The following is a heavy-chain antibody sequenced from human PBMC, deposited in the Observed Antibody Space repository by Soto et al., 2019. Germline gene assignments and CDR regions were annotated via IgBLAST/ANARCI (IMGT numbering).Heavy chain of an antibody. V-gene: IGHV5-51*01. CDR2: IYPGDSDI. CDR3: ARLLVNTNWYSFDY. Sequence: GESLKISCKGSGYSFISNWIGWVRQMPGKGLEWMGIIYPGDSDITYSPSFQGQVTISADKSISTAYLQWSSLKASDTAMYYRARLLVNTNWYSFDYWGQGTLVTVSS. J-gene: IGHJ4*02. D-gene: IGHD2-21*02. CDR1: GYSFISNW.